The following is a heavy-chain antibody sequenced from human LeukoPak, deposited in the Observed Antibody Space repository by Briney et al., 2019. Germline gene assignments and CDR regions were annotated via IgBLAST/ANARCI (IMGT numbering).Heavy chain of an antibody. D-gene: IGHD6-13*01. CDR1: GYTFTSYG. CDR3: ARAGGIAAAGTFDY. Sequence: GASVKVSCKASGYTFTSYGISWVRQAPGQGLEWMGWISAYNGNTNYAQKLQGRVTMTTDTSTSTAYMELSSLRSEDTAVYYCARAGGIAAAGTFDYWGQGTLVTVSS. J-gene: IGHJ4*02. CDR2: ISAYNGNT. V-gene: IGHV1-18*01.